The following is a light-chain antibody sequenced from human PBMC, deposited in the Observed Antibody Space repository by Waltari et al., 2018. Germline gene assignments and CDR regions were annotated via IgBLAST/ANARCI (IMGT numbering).Light chain of an antibody. CDR3: QSYDSSLSGV. CDR2: GDD. V-gene: IGLV1-40*01. Sequence: QSVLTQPPSVSGTPGQTFTISCTGSSSNIGAGYEVHWYQQLPGTAPKLLVSGDDNMPSGVPDRFSGSKSGSSASLAITGLQAEDEADYYCQSYDSSLSGVFGGGTKLTVL. J-gene: IGLJ2*01. CDR1: SSNIGAGYE.